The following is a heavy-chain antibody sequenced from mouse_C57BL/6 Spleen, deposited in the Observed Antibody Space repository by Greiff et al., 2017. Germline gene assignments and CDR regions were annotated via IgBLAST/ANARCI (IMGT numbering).Heavy chain of an antibody. CDR1: GYAFSSYW. Sequence: QVQLQQSGAELVKPGASVKISCKASGYAFSSYWMNWVQQRPGKGLEWIVQIYPGDGDTNYNGKFKGKATLTADKSSSTAYMQLSSLTSVDSAVYFCARRTLDYWGQGTTLTVSS. V-gene: IGHV1-80*01. CDR2: IYPGDGDT. J-gene: IGHJ2*01. CDR3: ARRTLDY.